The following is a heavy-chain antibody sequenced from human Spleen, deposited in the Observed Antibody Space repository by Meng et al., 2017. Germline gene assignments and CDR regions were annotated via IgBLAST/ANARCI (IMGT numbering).Heavy chain of an antibody. J-gene: IGHJ4*02. V-gene: IGHV3-30*18. Sequence: AVISYDGSNKYYADSVKGRFTISRDNSKNTLYLQMNSLRAEDTAVYYCAKAEISSGWYGFDYWGQGTLVTVSS. CDR3: AKAEISSGWYGFDY. D-gene: IGHD6-19*01. CDR2: ISYDGSNK.